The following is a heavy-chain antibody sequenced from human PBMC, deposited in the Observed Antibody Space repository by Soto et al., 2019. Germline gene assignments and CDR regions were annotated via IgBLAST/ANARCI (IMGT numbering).Heavy chain of an antibody. D-gene: IGHD2-2*01. J-gene: IGHJ4*02. CDR1: GFTFSTYS. V-gene: IGHV3-21*01. CDR2: ISSSGGSV. CDR3: ARGRSINTNMDY. Sequence: EVQLMESGGGLVKPGGSLRLSCAASGFTFSTYSMNWVRQAPGKGLEWISSISSSGGSVSYAESVKGRFTISRDNAKNSLYLQMDSLRAEETAVYYCARGRSINTNMDYWGQGTLVTVSS.